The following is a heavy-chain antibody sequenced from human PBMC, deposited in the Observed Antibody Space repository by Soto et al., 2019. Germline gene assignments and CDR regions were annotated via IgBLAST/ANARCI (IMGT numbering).Heavy chain of an antibody. D-gene: IGHD5-18*01. V-gene: IGHV3-7*01. CDR2: IKQDGSEK. CDR1: GFTFSSYW. Sequence: GSLRLSCAASGFTFSSYWMSWVRQAPGKGLEWVANIKQDGSEKYYVDSVKGRFTISRDNAKNSLYLQMNSLRAEDTAVYYCARLRGYSYGYLDYWGQGTLVTVSS. CDR3: ARLRGYSYGYLDY. J-gene: IGHJ4*02.